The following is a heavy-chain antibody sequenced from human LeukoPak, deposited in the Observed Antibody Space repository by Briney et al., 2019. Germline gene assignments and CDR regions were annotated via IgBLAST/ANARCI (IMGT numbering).Heavy chain of an antibody. V-gene: IGHV4-59*08. CDR2: IYDIGST. Sequence: SESLSLTCSVSGGSISSYYWSWIRQPPGKGLEWIGYIYDIGSTNCNPSLKSRVSISVDTSKNQFSLNLNSVTAADTAVYYCARHGRTGGYYTWFDPWGQGTLVTVSS. CDR3: ARHGRTGGYYTWFDP. D-gene: IGHD1-26*01. J-gene: IGHJ5*02. CDR1: GGSISSYY.